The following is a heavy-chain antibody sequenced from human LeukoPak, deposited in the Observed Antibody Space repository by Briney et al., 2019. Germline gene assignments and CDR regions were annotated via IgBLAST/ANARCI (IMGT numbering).Heavy chain of an antibody. J-gene: IGHJ5*02. CDR1: GFTFSSYA. CDR3: ARDTYDSSGYLNWFDP. D-gene: IGHD3-22*01. CDR2: ISYDGSNK. V-gene: IGHV3-30-3*01. Sequence: PGGSLRLSCAASGFTFSSYAMHWVRQAPGKGLEWVAVISYDGSNKYYADSVKGRFTISRDNSKNTLYLQMNSLRAEDTAVYYCARDTYDSSGYLNWFDPWGQGTLVTVSS.